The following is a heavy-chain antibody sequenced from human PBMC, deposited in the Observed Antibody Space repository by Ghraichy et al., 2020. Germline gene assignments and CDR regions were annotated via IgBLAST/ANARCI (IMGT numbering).Heavy chain of an antibody. CDR1: GFTFSSYA. V-gene: IGHV3-23*01. CDR2: ISGSGGST. Sequence: GGSLRLSCAASGFTFSSYAMSWVRQAPGKGLEWVSAISGSGGSTYYADSVKGRFIISRDNSKNTLYLQMNSLRAEDTAVYYCAKDRYYDSSGSNTEGFDYWGQGTLVTVSS. D-gene: IGHD3-22*01. CDR3: AKDRYYDSSGSNTEGFDY. J-gene: IGHJ4*02.